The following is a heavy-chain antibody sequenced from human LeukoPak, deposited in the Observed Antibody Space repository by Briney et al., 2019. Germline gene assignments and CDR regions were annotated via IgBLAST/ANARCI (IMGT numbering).Heavy chain of an antibody. CDR2: ISSTGGTT. CDR3: AKNGDRGAYCSGGSCYPYYYYYMDA. D-gene: IGHD2-15*01. J-gene: IGHJ6*03. Sequence: GGSLRLSCAASGFTFSDYGMSWVRQAPGKGLEWISSISSTGGTTYYADSVKGRFTISRDNSKNTLFLQVNSLRAEDTAIYYCAKNGDRGAYCSGGSCYPYYYYYMDAWGKGTTVTISS. V-gene: IGHV3-23*01. CDR1: GFTFSDYG.